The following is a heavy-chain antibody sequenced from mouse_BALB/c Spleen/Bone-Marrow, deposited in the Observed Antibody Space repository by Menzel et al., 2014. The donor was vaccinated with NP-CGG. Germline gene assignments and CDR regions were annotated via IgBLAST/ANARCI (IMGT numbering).Heavy chain of an antibody. CDR3: ARVYDYGRGYAMDY. D-gene: IGHD2-4*01. CDR1: GYAFSNYG. V-gene: IGHV1-80*01. J-gene: IGHJ4*01. Sequence: VQLQQSGAEVMRPGSSVNISCKASGYAFSNYGMNWVKQRPGQGLEWIGQIYPGDGDTNYNGKFKGRVTLTADKSSSTAYMQLSSLTSEDSAVYFCARVYDYGRGYAMDYWGQGTSVTVPS. CDR2: IYPGDGDT.